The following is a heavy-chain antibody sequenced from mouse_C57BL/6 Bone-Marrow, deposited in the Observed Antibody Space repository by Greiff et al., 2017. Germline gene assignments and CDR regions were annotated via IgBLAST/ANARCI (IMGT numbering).Heavy chain of an antibody. CDR1: GYTFTDYY. CDR3: ARRRYDSVAY. Sequence: VQLQQSGPVLVKPGASVKMSCKASGYTFTDYYMNWVKQSHGKCLEWIGVINPYNGGTSYKQKFKGKATLTVDKPSSTAYMERNSLTSEDSAVYYCARRRYDSVAYWGQGTLVTVSA. CDR2: INPYNGGT. J-gene: IGHJ3*01. V-gene: IGHV1-19*01. D-gene: IGHD2-4*01.